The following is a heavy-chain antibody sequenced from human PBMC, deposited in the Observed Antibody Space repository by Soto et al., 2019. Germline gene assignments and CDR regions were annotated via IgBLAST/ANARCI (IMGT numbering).Heavy chain of an antibody. Sequence: EVQLVESGGGLVKPGGSLRLSCAASGFTFSSYSMNWVRQAPGKGLEWVSSISSSSSYIYYADSVKGRFTISRDNAKNSLYLQMNSLRAEDTAVYYCGRIIAAAVTALSIYYYYGMDVWGQGTTVTVSS. J-gene: IGHJ6*02. CDR1: GFTFSSYS. CDR3: GRIIAAAVTALSIYYYYGMDV. D-gene: IGHD6-13*01. CDR2: ISSSSSYI. V-gene: IGHV3-21*01.